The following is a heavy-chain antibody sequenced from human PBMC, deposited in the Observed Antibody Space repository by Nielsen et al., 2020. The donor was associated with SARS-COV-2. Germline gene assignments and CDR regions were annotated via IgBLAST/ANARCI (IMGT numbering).Heavy chain of an antibody. J-gene: IGHJ4*01. V-gene: IGHV4-59*01. D-gene: IGHD6-19*01. CDR3: ATYNSGWGNYFDY. Sequence: GSLRLSCTVSGGSISSYYWSWIRQPPGKGLEWIGYVYYSGVTHYNPSLKSRVTISIDTSKNNFSLKLGSVTAADTAVYYCATYNSGWGNYFDYWGHGALVTVSS. CDR2: VYYSGVT. CDR1: GGSISSYY.